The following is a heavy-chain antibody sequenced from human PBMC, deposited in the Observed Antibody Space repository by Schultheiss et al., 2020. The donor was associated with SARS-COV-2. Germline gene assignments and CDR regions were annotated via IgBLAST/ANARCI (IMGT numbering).Heavy chain of an antibody. CDR1: GYTFTSYG. J-gene: IGHJ5*02. D-gene: IGHD6-6*01. CDR2: ISAYNGNT. Sequence: ASVKVSCKASGYTFTSYGISWVRQAPGQGLEWMGWISAYNGNTNYAQKLQGRVTMTTDTSTSTAYMELRSLRSDDTAVYYCARGDGEYSSSSNWFDPWGQGTLVTVAS. V-gene: IGHV1-18*01. CDR3: ARGDGEYSSSSNWFDP.